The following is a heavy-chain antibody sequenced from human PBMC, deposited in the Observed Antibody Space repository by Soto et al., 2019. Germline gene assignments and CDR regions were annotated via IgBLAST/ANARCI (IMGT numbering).Heavy chain of an antibody. J-gene: IGHJ6*02. V-gene: IGHV5-51*01. CDR2: IYPGDSDT. Sequence: PGESLKISCQGSGYSFANYWIAWVRQMPGKGLEWVGFIYPGDSDTRYSPSFRGQVTISADKSISHVYLQWSSLKASDTAMYYCARNRLRQYYYGMDVWGQGTTVTVSS. CDR1: GYSFANYW. CDR3: ARNRLRQYYYGMDV. D-gene: IGHD3-10*01.